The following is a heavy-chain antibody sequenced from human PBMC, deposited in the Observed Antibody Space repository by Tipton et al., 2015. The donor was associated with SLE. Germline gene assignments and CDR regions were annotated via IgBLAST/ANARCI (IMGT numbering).Heavy chain of an antibody. Sequence: GLVKPSETLSLKCAVSGYSISAGYYLGWVRQPPGKGLEWIGAIYYSGTTFYNPSFKSRVTMSVDTSKNQFSLRLTSVIAADTAVYYCARLHGYSYGLNWFDPWGQGTLISVSS. CDR1: GYSISAGYY. CDR3: ARLHGYSYGLNWFDP. J-gene: IGHJ5*02. V-gene: IGHV4-28*01. D-gene: IGHD5-18*01. CDR2: IYYSGTT.